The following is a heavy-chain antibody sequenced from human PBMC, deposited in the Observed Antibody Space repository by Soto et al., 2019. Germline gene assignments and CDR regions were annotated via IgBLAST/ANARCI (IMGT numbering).Heavy chain of an antibody. D-gene: IGHD6-6*01. CDR2: ISSNGGST. V-gene: IGHV3-64*04. Sequence: PGGSLRLSCSASGFTFSSFAMHWVRQAPGKGLEYVSGISSNGGSTYYADSVKGRFTISRDNSKNTLYLQMNSLRAEDTAVYYCARAIAADSSFHNWFDPWGQGTLVTVSS. CDR3: ARAIAADSSFHNWFDP. J-gene: IGHJ5*02. CDR1: GFTFSSFA.